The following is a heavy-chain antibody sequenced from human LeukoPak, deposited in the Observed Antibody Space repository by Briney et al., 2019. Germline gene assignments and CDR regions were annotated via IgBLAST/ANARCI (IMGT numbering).Heavy chain of an antibody. J-gene: IGHJ4*02. CDR1: GYSFPSYG. CDR2: TSAYNGAT. CDR3: ARGSSSGSYQNDY. D-gene: IGHD3-10*01. Sequence: ASVKVSCKASGYSFPSYGISWVRQAPGQGLEWMGWTSAYNGATIYAQKFQDRVTITTDTFTSTAYMEVRSLRSDDTAVYYCARGSSSGSYQNDYWGQGTLATVSS. V-gene: IGHV1-18*01.